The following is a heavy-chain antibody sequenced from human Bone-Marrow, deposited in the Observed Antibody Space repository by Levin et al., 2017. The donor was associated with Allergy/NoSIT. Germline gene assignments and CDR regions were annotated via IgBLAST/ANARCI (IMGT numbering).Heavy chain of an antibody. Sequence: GGSLRLSCAASGFTFSTYVMSWARQPPGMGLEWVSTISDSGATTYYADSAKGRFTISRDNSKNTLFLQMNSLRAEDTAVYYCAEQAGGLAGTLGVWGQGTTVTVSS. D-gene: IGHD7-27*01. CDR1: GFTFSTYV. CDR3: AEQAGGLAGTLGV. J-gene: IGHJ6*02. V-gene: IGHV3-23*01. CDR2: ISDSGATT.